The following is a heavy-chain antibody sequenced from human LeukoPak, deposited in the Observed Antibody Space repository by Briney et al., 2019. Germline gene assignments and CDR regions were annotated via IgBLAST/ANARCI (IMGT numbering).Heavy chain of an antibody. CDR2: IYGGGNI. V-gene: IGHV3-53*01. CDR3: ARGAGYNYPYYFDY. J-gene: IGHJ4*02. CDR1: GFTFNTYW. Sequence: GGSLRLSSTASGFTFNTYWMGWVRQAPGKGLEWVSVIYGGGNIYYADSVKGRFTISRDNSKNTLYLQMNSLRAEDTAVYYCARGAGYNYPYYFDYWGQGTLVTVSS. D-gene: IGHD5-24*01.